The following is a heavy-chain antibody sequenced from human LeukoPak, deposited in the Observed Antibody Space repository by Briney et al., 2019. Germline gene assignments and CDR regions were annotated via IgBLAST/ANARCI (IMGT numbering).Heavy chain of an antibody. V-gene: IGHV4-39*01. D-gene: IGHD2-15*01. CDR2: MHYTGNS. J-gene: IGHJ4*02. Sequence: SETLSLTCSVSGGSTKIENYYWAWIRQSPGKGLEWIGAMHYTGNSKYSPSLKGRVTLSIDTSKNEISLKLRSVTAADTAVYYCARGLYCVGYSCYIGNYFDYWGQGTLVTVSS. CDR3: ARGLYCVGYSCYIGNYFDY. CDR1: GGSTKIENYY.